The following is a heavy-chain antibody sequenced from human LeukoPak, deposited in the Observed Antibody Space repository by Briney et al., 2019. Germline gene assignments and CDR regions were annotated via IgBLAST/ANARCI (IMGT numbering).Heavy chain of an antibody. Sequence: PSETLSLTCTVSGDSISRSTYYWAWIRQPPGKGLEWIGSVYYGRSPYYNPSLKSRVTISVDTSKNQFSLKLSSVTAADTAVYYCARDHCSGGGCFDYWGQGTLVTVSS. CDR1: GDSISRSTYY. V-gene: IGHV4-39*07. CDR3: ARDHCSGGGCFDY. D-gene: IGHD2-15*01. CDR2: VYYGRSP. J-gene: IGHJ4*02.